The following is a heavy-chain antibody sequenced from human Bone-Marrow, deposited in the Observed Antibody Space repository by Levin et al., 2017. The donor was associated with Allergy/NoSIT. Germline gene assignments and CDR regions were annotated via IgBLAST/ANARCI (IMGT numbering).Heavy chain of an antibody. Sequence: GGSLRLSCAASGFTFSSYWMSWVRQAPGKGLEWVANIKQDGSEKYYVDSVKGRFTISRDNAKNSLYLQMNSLRAEDTAVYYCARVYTAHYYYYGMDVWGQGTTVTVSS. CDR1: GFTFSSYW. J-gene: IGHJ6*02. D-gene: IGHD3-16*01. CDR2: IKQDGSEK. CDR3: ARVYTAHYYYYGMDV. V-gene: IGHV3-7*01.